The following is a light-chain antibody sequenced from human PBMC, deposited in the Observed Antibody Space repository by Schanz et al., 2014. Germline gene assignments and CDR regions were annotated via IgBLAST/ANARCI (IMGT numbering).Light chain of an antibody. J-gene: IGLJ2*01. CDR3: SSYSGSNNLL. Sequence: QSVLTQPPSASGTPGQRVTISCSGSSSNIGSNTVSWYQQLPGTAPKLLIYGNSNRPSGVPDRFSGSKSGTSASLAITGLQAEDEADYYCSSYSGSNNLLFGGGTKLTVL. CDR2: GNS. V-gene: IGLV1-44*01. CDR1: SSNIGSNT.